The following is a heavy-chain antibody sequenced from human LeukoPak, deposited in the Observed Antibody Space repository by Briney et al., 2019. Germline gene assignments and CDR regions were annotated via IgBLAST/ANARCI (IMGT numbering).Heavy chain of an antibody. J-gene: IGHJ6*03. CDR3: ARGTTMVRGGDMDV. Sequence: SETLSLTCTVSGDSISTYYWSWIRQPAGKGLEWIGRIYTSGSTNYNPSLKSRVTISVDTSKNQFSLKLSSVTAADTAVYYCARGTTMVRGGDMDVWGKGTTVTVSS. V-gene: IGHV4-4*07. D-gene: IGHD3-10*01. CDR1: GDSISTYY. CDR2: IYTSGST.